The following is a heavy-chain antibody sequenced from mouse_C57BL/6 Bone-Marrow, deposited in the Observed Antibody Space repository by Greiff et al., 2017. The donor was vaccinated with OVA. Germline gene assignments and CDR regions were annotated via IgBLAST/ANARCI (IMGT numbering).Heavy chain of an antibody. CDR1: GFNIKDYY. Sequence: DVKLVESGAELVKPGASVKLSCTASGFNIKDYYMHWVKQRTEQGLEWIGRIDPEDGETKYAPKFQGKATITADTSSNTAYLQLSSLTSEDTAVYYCAIYYSNYKWYFDVWGTGTTVTVSS. CDR3: AIYYSNYKWYFDV. J-gene: IGHJ1*03. CDR2: IDPEDGET. V-gene: IGHV14-2*01. D-gene: IGHD2-5*01.